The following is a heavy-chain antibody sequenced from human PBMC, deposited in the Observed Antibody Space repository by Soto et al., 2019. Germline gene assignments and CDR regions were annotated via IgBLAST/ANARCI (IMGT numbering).Heavy chain of an antibody. Sequence: PSETLSLTCTVSGGSISSGGYYWSWIRQHPGKGLEWIGYIYYSGSTYYNPSPKSRVTISVDTSKNQFSLKLSSVTAADTAVYYCARDRAGALYFDYWGRGTLVTVSS. D-gene: IGHD6-13*01. CDR2: IYYSGST. V-gene: IGHV4-31*03. CDR1: GGSISSGGYY. CDR3: ARDRAGALYFDY. J-gene: IGHJ4*02.